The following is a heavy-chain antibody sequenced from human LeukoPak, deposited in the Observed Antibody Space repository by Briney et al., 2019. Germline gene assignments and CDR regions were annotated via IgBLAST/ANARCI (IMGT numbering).Heavy chain of an antibody. V-gene: IGHV4-61*09. Sequence: PSETLSLTCTVSGGSISRGAYYWSWIRQPAGKGLEWIGHIYTTGSTSYSPSLKSRVTISIDTSKNQFSLNLRSVTAADTAVYYCARHVAAAGPYPYAFDMWGQGTMVTVSS. J-gene: IGHJ3*02. CDR1: GGSISRGAYY. D-gene: IGHD6-13*01. CDR2: IYTTGST. CDR3: ARHVAAAGPYPYAFDM.